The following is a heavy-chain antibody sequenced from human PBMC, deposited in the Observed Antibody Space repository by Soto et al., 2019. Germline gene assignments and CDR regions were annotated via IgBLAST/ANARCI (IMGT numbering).Heavy chain of an antibody. CDR3: ARRGQWFGETDAFDI. CDR1: GGSISSGDYY. D-gene: IGHD3-10*01. CDR2: IYYSGST. J-gene: IGHJ3*02. Sequence: QVQLQESGPGLVKPSQTLSLTCTVSGGSISSGDYYWSWIRQPPGKGLEWIGYIYYSGSTYYNPSLKSRVTIXXDXSXXQFSLKLSSVTAADTAVYYCARRGQWFGETDAFDIWGQGTMVTVSS. V-gene: IGHV4-30-4*01.